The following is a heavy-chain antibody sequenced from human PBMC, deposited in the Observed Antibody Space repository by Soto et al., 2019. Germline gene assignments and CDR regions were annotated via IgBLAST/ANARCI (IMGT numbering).Heavy chain of an antibody. J-gene: IGHJ4*02. CDR3: ARGSLDGYSDLGDY. D-gene: IGHD4-4*01. V-gene: IGHV4-34*01. Sequence: SETLSLTCAVYGGSFSGYYWSWIRQPPGKGLEWIGEINHSGSTNYNPSLKSRVTISVDTSKNQFSLKLSSVTAADTAVYYCARGSLDGYSDLGDYWGQGTLVTVS. CDR2: INHSGST. CDR1: GGSFSGYY.